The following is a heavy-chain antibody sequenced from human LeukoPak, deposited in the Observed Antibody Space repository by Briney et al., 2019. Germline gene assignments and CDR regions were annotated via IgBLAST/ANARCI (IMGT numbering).Heavy chain of an antibody. CDR2: ISYDGNTK. V-gene: IGHV3-30*04. CDR3: ARDAGSDYNFDY. CDR1: GFTFSRYA. J-gene: IGHJ4*02. D-gene: IGHD4-11*01. Sequence: GGSLRLSCAASGFTFSRYAMHWVRQAPGKGLEWVAVISYDGNTKFYTDSVKGRFTISRDNSKNTLSLQMISLRAEDTAMYYCARDAGSDYNFDYWGQGTLVTVSS.